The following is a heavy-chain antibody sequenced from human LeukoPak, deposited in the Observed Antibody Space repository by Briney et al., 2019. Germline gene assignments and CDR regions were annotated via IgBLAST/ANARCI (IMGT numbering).Heavy chain of an antibody. CDR3: ARDPGVKYYYFDH. J-gene: IGHJ4*02. D-gene: IGHD2-8*01. V-gene: IGHV3-33*01. CDR2: IWYDGSKR. Sequence: GGSLRLSRAASGFTFSSYGMHWLRQGPGKGLEWVAVIWYDGSKRLYADSVQGRFTISRDDSKNTLYLQMNSLRVEDAAVYYCARDPGVKYYYFDHWGQGSLVIVSS. CDR1: GFTFSSYG.